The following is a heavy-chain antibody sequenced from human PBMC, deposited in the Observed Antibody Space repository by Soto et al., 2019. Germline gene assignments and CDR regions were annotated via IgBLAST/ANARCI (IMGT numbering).Heavy chain of an antibody. J-gene: IGHJ5*02. Sequence: EVQLVESGGGLVQPGGSLRLSCAASGFTVSSNYMSWVRQAPGKGLEWVSVIYSGGSTYYADSVKGRFTISRDNSKNTLYLQMNSLRAEDTAVYYCAIPSPMITFGGVIAQPQAPWFDPWGQGTLVTVSS. CDR3: AIPSPMITFGGVIAQPQAPWFDP. CDR1: GFTVSSNY. V-gene: IGHV3-66*04. CDR2: IYSGGST. D-gene: IGHD3-16*02.